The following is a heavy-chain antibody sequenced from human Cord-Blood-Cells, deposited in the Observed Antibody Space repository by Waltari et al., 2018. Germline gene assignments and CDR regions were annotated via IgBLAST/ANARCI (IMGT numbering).Heavy chain of an antibody. Sequence: QVQLVQSGAEVKKPGSSVKVSCKASGGTFSSYAISWVRQAPGQGLEWMGRIIPIPGIANEAQKFQGRVTSTADKSTSTAYMELSSLRSEDTAVYYCARDRRRNFYFDLWGRGTLVTVSS. CDR2: IIPIPGIA. D-gene: IGHD1-1*01. CDR1: GGTFSSYA. V-gene: IGHV1-69*09. J-gene: IGHJ2*01. CDR3: ARDRRRNFYFDL.